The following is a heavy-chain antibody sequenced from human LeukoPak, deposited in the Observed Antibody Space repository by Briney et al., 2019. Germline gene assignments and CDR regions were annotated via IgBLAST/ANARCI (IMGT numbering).Heavy chain of an antibody. CDR3: ATGLATVTPLFDY. CDR1: GYTLTELS. Sequence: ASVKVSCKVSGYTLTELSMHWVRQAPGKGLEWMGGFDPEDGETIYAQKFQGRVTTTEDTSTDTAYMELSSLRSEDTAVYYCATGLATVTPLFDYWGQGTLVTVSS. CDR2: FDPEDGET. J-gene: IGHJ4*02. V-gene: IGHV1-24*01. D-gene: IGHD4-11*01.